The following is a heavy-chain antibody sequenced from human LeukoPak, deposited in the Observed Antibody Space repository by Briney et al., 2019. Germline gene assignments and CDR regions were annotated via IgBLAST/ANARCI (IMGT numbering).Heavy chain of an antibody. CDR3: ARHGYSGYDSNWFDP. CDR1: GGSISSGGYS. Sequence: SQTLSLTCAVSGGSISSGGYSWSWIRQPPGKGLEWIGYIYYSGSTNYNPSLKSRVTISVDTSKNQFSLKLSSVTAADTAVYYCARHGYSGYDSNWFDPWGQGTLVTVSS. CDR2: IYYSGST. J-gene: IGHJ5*02. V-gene: IGHV4-30-4*07. D-gene: IGHD5-12*01.